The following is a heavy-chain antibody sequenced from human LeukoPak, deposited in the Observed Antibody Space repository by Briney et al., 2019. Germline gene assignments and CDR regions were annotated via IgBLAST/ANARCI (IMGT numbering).Heavy chain of an antibody. CDR1: GYTFTHYY. D-gene: IGHD1-26*01. V-gene: IGHV1-46*01. J-gene: IGHJ5*02. Sequence: ASVKVSCKASGYTFTHYYIHWVRQAPGQGLEWMGIINPSGDNAWYAQKFQGRVTMTRDMSTSTAYMDLSSLRSEDTAVYYCARDNSVGETAWWFDPWGQGTLVTVSS. CDR3: ARDNSVGETAWWFDP. CDR2: INPSGDNA.